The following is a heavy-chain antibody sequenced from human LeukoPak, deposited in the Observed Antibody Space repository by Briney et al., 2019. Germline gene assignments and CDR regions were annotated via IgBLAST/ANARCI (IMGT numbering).Heavy chain of an antibody. CDR2: IRSNAYRGTT. Sequence: PGRSLRLSCAASGFTPGDHAMTWVRQAPGKGLEWVAFIRSNAYRGTTVYAPSVKGRFSISRDDSKSVVYLQMNGLKSEDTAVYYCSRGPIQLWMHNGMDVWGQGTTVTVSS. V-gene: IGHV3-49*04. D-gene: IGHD5-24*01. CDR1: GFTPGDHA. CDR3: SRGPIQLWMHNGMDV. J-gene: IGHJ6*02.